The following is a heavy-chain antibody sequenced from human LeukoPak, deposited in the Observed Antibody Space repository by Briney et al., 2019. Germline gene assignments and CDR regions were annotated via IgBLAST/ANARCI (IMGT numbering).Heavy chain of an antibody. V-gene: IGHV3-23*01. CDR2: ISGSGGST. Sequence: GGSLRLSCSASGLIFSTYAMSWVRQAPGKGLEWVSGISGSGGSTYYAEPVKGRFTISRDNSKNTLYLQMDSLRAEDTAVYSCANGASTILHSWGQGTLVIVSS. CDR1: GLIFSTYA. J-gene: IGHJ5*02. D-gene: IGHD5/OR15-5a*01. CDR3: ANGASTILHS.